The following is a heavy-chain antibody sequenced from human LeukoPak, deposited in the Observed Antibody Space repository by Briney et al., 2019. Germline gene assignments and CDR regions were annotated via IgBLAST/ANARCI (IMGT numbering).Heavy chain of an antibody. CDR1: GFSLASYD. D-gene: IGHD2-2*01. Sequence: GGSLRLSCAASGFSLASYDMNWVRQAPGKGLEWVSSLSFSSTYIYYRASVKGRFTISRDNAKNSLYLEMNNLRDEDTAVHYCARADCPSSTCYLRRSWFDPWGQGTLVTVSS. V-gene: IGHV3-21*06. CDR2: LSFSSTYI. CDR3: ARADCPSSTCYLRRSWFDP. J-gene: IGHJ5*02.